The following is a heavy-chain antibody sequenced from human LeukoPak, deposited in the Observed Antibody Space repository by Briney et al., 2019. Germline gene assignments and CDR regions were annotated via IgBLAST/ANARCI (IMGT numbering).Heavy chain of an antibody. D-gene: IGHD3-22*01. CDR2: ISGSGGST. CDR3: AKISSGLLHRY. J-gene: IGHJ4*02. V-gene: IGHV3-23*01. CDR1: GFTLSSYA. Sequence: GGSLRLSCAASGFTLSSYAMSWVRQAPGKGLEWVSAISGSGGSTYYADSVKGRFTISRDNSKNTLYLQMNSLRAEDTAVYYCAKISSGLLHRYWGQGTLVTVSS.